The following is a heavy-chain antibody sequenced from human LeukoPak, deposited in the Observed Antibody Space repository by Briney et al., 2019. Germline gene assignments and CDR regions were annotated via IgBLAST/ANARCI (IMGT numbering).Heavy chain of an antibody. CDR3: AESLTVVTPPPDY. CDR1: GFTFDDYA. J-gene: IGHJ4*02. Sequence: GGSLRLSCAASGFTFDDYAMHWVRQAPGKGLEWVSLVSGDGVSTYYADSVNGRFTISRDNSKNSLYLQMNSLRTEDTAWYYCAESLTVVTPPPDYWGQGTLVTVSS. V-gene: IGHV3-43*02. CDR2: VSGDGVST. D-gene: IGHD4-23*01.